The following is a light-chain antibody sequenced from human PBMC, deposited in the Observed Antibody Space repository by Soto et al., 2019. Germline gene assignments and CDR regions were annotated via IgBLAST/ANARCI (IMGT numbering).Light chain of an antibody. CDR3: QQYYSSPWT. V-gene: IGKV3-20*01. Sequence: EIVLTQSPGTLSLSPGERATLSCRASQSVSSSFLAWYQQKPGHAPRLLIYGASSRATGIPDRFSGSGSGTDSTLTISRLEPEDFAVYYRQQYYSSPWTFGQGTKVEIK. J-gene: IGKJ1*01. CDR2: GAS. CDR1: QSVSSSF.